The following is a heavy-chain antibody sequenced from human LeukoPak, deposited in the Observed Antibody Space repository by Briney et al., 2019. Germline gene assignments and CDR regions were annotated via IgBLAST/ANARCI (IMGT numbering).Heavy chain of an antibody. D-gene: IGHD6-13*01. Sequence: SETLSLTCTVSGGSISSYYWSWIRQPPGKGLEWIGYMYHSGSTNYNPSLKSRVTISVDTSKNQFSLKLSSLTAADTAVYYCASQAYSTTWAADVTVFDYWGRGALVTVSS. J-gene: IGHJ4*02. CDR3: ASQAYSTTWAADVTVFDY. V-gene: IGHV4-59*12. CDR1: GGSISSYY. CDR2: MYHSGST.